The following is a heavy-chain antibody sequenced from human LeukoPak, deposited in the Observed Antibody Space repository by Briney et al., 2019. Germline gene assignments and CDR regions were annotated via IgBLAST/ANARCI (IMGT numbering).Heavy chain of an antibody. CDR2: IYHGETT. J-gene: IGHJ4*02. CDR1: GDSFSSVTDY. V-gene: IGHV4-38-2*01. CDR3: ASNWSDFDY. D-gene: IGHD1-1*01. Sequence: RTSETLSLTCSVSGDSFSSVTDYWAWIRQPPGKGLEWIGSIYHGETTYYNPSLKTRLTISLDTSKNQFSLRLSSVTAADTAVYYRASNWSDFDYWGQGILVTVSS.